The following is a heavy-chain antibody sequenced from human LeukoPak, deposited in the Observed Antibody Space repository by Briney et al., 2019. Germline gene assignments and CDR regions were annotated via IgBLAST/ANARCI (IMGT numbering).Heavy chain of an antibody. D-gene: IGHD2-2*01. CDR1: GGTFSSYA. Sequence: VASVKVSCKASGGTFSSYAISWVRQAPGQGLEWMGGIIPIFGTANYAQKFQGRVTITADESTSTAYMELSSLRSEDTAVYYCARAYIVVVPAPSGWFDPWGQGTLVTVSS. CDR2: IIPIFGTA. CDR3: ARAYIVVVPAPSGWFDP. V-gene: IGHV1-69*13. J-gene: IGHJ5*02.